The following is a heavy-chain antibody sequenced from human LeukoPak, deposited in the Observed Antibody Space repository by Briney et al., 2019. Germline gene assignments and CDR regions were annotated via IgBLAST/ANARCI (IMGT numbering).Heavy chain of an antibody. J-gene: IGHJ4*02. CDR3: ARDKSMLHNYFDY. CDR1: GFTFSSYA. V-gene: IGHV3-30*01. D-gene: IGHD2-8*01. CDR2: ISYDGSNK. Sequence: GRSLRLSCAASGFTFSSYAMHWVRQAPGKGLEWVAVISYDGSNKYYADSVKGRFTISRDNSKNTLYLRMNSLRAEDTAVYYCARDKSMLHNYFDYWGQGTLVTVSS.